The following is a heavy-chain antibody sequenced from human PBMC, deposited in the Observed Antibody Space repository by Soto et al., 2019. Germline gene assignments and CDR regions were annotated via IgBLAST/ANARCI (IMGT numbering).Heavy chain of an antibody. V-gene: IGHV1-69*12. Sequence: QVQLVQSGAEVKKPGSSVKVSCKASGGTFSSYAISWVRQAPGQGLEWMGGIIPIFGTANYAQKFQGRVTITADESTSTDYMELSSLSSEDTAVYYCARDLTTVTTGGFDYWGQGTLVTVSS. CDR3: ARDLTTVTTGGFDY. D-gene: IGHD4-17*01. CDR1: GGTFSSYA. J-gene: IGHJ4*02. CDR2: IIPIFGTA.